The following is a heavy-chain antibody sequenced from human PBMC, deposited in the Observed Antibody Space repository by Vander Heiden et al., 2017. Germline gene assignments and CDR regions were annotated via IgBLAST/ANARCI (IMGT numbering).Heavy chain of an antibody. CDR1: GFSVSSNY. CDR2: IYTGGIT. Sequence: EVQLVESGGGLIQPGGSLRLSCAASGFSVSSNYMSWVRQVPGKGLEWVSVIYTGGITYYADSVKGRFSISRDSSKNTLYLQMNSLRAEDTAVYYCARGLGHQVVLFDYWGQGTLVTVSS. CDR3: ARGLGHQVVLFDY. D-gene: IGHD6-13*01. V-gene: IGHV3-53*01. J-gene: IGHJ4*02.